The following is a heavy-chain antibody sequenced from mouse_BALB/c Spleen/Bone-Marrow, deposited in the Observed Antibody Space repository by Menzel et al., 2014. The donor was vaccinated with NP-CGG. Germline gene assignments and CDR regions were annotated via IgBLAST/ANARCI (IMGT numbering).Heavy chain of an antibody. CDR2: ILPGSGST. CDR3: ARKEGYDGYPDY. J-gene: IGHJ2*01. V-gene: IGHV1-9*01. CDR1: GYTFSSYW. Sequence: QVQLQQSGAELMKPGASVKISCKATGYTFSSYWIEWVKPRPGHGLEWIGEILPGSGSTNYNEKFKGKATFTADTSSNTAYMQLSSLTSEDSAVYYCARKEGYDGYPDYWGQGTTLTVSS. D-gene: IGHD2-3*01.